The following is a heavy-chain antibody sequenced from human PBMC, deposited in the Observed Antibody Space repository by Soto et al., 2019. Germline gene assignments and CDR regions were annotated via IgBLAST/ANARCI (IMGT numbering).Heavy chain of an antibody. CDR3: ARGMSRFMTTPDY. V-gene: IGHV1-3*01. CDR2: INAGNGNT. D-gene: IGHD4-4*01. J-gene: IGHJ4*02. Sequence: GASVKVSCKASGYTFTSYAMHWVRQAPGQRLEWMGWINAGNGNTKYSQKFQGRVTITRGTSASTAYMELSSLRSEDTAVYYCARGMSRFMTTPDYWGQGTLVTVSS. CDR1: GYTFTSYA.